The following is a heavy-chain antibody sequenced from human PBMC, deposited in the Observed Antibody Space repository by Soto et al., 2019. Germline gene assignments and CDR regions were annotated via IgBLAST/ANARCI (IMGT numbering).Heavy chain of an antibody. CDR2: INHSGST. J-gene: IGHJ3*01. Sequence: PSETLSLTCTIYNESFSVYYWTWIRQPPGKGLEWIGEINHSGSTNYNPSLESRVTMSVDTSKNQFSLKLTSVTAADTAVYYCARDNIRRGACDVWGQGTMVTVSS. CDR3: ARDNIRRGACDV. V-gene: IGHV4-34*01. D-gene: IGHD2-2*02. CDR1: NESFSVYY.